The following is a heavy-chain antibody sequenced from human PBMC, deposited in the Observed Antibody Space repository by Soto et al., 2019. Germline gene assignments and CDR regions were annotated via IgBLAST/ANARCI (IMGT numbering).Heavy chain of an antibody. CDR3: AREVDAKFYYYGIDV. CDR2: IDWDDDK. V-gene: IGHV2-70*01. D-gene: IGHD2-15*01. Sequence: SGPTLVNPTQTLTLTCTFSGFSLSTSGMCVSWIRQPPGKALEWLALIDWDDDKYYSTSLKTRLTISKDTSKNQVVLTMTNMDPVDTATYYCAREVDAKFYYYGIDVWGPGTTVTVFS. J-gene: IGHJ6*02. CDR1: GFSLSTSGMC.